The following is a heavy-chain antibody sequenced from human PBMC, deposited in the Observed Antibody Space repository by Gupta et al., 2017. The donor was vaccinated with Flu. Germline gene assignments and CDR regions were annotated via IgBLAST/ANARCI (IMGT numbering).Heavy chain of an antibody. J-gene: IGHJ5*02. Sequence: QLQLQESGPGLVKPSETLSLTCTVSGGSISSSSYYWGWIRQPPGKGLEWIGSIYYSGSSYYNPSLKSRVTISVDTSKNQFSLKLSSVTAADTAVYYCARLSSGWYAGDPWGQGTLVTVSS. V-gene: IGHV4-39*01. CDR2: IYYSGSS. CDR3: ARLSSGWYAGDP. D-gene: IGHD6-19*01. CDR1: GGSISSSSYY.